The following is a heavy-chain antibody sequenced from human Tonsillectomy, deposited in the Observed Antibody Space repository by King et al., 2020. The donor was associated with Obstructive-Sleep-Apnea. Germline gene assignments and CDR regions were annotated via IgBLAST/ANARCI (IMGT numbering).Heavy chain of an antibody. D-gene: IGHD3-10*01. CDR2: IDWDDDK. V-gene: IGHV2-70*11. J-gene: IGHJ4*02. CDR1: GFSLSTSGMC. CDR3: ARMLWGTMLRAENY. Sequence: VTLKESGPALVKPTQTLTLTCTFSGFSLSTSGMCVSWIRQPPGKALEWLARIDWDDDKYYSTSLKTRLTISKDTPKNQVVLTMTNIDPVDTATYYCARMLWGTMLRAENYWGEGTLVTVSS.